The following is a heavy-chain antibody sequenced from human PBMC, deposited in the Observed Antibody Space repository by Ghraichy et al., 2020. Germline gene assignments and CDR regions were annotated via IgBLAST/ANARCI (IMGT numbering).Heavy chain of an antibody. CDR3: ATGHWGVDYDFWSGYYPYNWFDP. CDR2: IYYSGST. Sequence: SETLSLTCTVSGGSVSSGSYYWSWIRQPPGKGLEWIGYIYYSGSTNYNPSLKSRVTISVDTSKNQFSLKLSSVTAADTAVYYCATGHWGVDYDFWSGYYPYNWFDPWGQGTLVTVSS. CDR1: GGSVSSGSYY. V-gene: IGHV4-61*01. J-gene: IGHJ5*02. D-gene: IGHD3-3*01.